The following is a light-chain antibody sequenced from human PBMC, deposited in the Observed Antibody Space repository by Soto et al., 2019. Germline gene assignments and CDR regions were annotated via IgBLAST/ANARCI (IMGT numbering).Light chain of an antibody. Sequence: EIELTQSPATLYLSPGERATLSCRASQSVNNFLAWYQQKPGQAPRLLIYGASSRATGIPDRFSGSGSGTDFTLTISRLEPEDFAVYYCQQYGSSPPITFGQGTRLEN. CDR3: QQYGSSPPIT. CDR2: GAS. CDR1: QSVNNF. V-gene: IGKV3-20*01. J-gene: IGKJ5*01.